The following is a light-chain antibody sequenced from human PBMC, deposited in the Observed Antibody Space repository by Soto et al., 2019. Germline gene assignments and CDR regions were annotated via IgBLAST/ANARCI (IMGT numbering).Light chain of an antibody. CDR3: QQYGSSLWT. J-gene: IGKJ1*01. V-gene: IGKV3-20*01. CDR1: QSVSSSY. CDR2: GAS. Sequence: EIVLTQSPGTLSLSPGERATLSCRASQSVSSSYLAWYQQKPGQAPRLLIYGASSRATGIPDRFSGSGSGTDSTLTIIRLEPEDFAVYYCQQYGSSLWTFGQGTKVDIK.